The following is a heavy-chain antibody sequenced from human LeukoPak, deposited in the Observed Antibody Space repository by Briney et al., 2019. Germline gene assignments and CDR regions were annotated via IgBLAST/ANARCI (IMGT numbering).Heavy chain of an antibody. D-gene: IGHD2-8*01. Sequence: SETLSLTCTVSSGSIGSSSNYWGWIRQAPGKGLEWIGNVYYSGSTFYNPSLKSRVTISVDTSKNQFSLKLRSVTAADTAIYYCARASFNVVFGSWFDPWGQRTLVTVSS. CDR3: ARASFNVVFGSWFDP. J-gene: IGHJ5*02. CDR1: SGSIGSSSNY. V-gene: IGHV4-39*01. CDR2: VYYSGST.